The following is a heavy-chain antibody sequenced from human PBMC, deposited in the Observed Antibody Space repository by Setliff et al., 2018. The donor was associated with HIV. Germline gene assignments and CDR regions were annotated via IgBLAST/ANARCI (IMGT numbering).Heavy chain of an antibody. Sequence: SETLSLTCTVSAGSIGSSTYYWAWIRQPPGKGLEWIGTIYYSGSTYYNPSLRSRATISVDTSKNQFSLKLSSATAADTAMYYCIIAYSSGWLSPMGFDSWGQGTLVTVSS. CDR3: IIAYSSGWLSPMGFDS. CDR1: AGSIGSSTYY. V-gene: IGHV4-39*01. J-gene: IGHJ4*02. CDR2: IYYSGST. D-gene: IGHD6-19*01.